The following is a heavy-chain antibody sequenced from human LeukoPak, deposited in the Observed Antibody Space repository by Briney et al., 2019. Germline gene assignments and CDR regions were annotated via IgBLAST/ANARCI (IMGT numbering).Heavy chain of an antibody. D-gene: IGHD4-11*01. V-gene: IGHV4-59*01. CDR2: VDHTGST. Sequence: SETLSLTCTVSDDSITMYYWTWIRQSPGKGLEWIGYVDHTGSTKFNPSLNGRVSISRDTSNNFFSLRLRSVTAADTAVYFCARGRVSSSTWYSTYYYFFYMDFWGKGTTVTVSS. J-gene: IGHJ6*03. CDR3: ARGRVSSSTWYSTYYYFFYMDF. CDR1: DDSITMYY.